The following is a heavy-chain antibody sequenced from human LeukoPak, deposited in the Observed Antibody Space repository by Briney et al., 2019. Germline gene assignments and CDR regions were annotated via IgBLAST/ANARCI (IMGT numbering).Heavy chain of an antibody. D-gene: IGHD1-1*01. CDR1: GFTFSDYD. CDR2: IGTAGDT. Sequence: GGSLRLSCAASGFTFSDYDMHWVRQATGKGMEWVSAIGTAGDTYYTGSVKGRFTISRENAKNSLYLQMNSLRAGDTAVYYCARVAKERVGGVYYFDYWGQGTLVTVSS. CDR3: ARVAKERVGGVYYFDY. V-gene: IGHV3-13*04. J-gene: IGHJ4*02.